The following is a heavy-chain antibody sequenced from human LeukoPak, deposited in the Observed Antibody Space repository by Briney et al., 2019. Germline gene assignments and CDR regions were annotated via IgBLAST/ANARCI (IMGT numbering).Heavy chain of an antibody. Sequence: SETLSLTCTVSGGSISSYCWSWIRQPPGKGLEWIGYIYYSGSTNYNPSLKSRVTISVDTSKNQFSLKLSSVTAADTAVYYCAGGNRYSGSLWGPRDYFDCWGQGTLVTVSS. J-gene: IGHJ4*02. V-gene: IGHV4-59*01. CDR3: AGGNRYSGSLWGPRDYFDC. D-gene: IGHD1-26*01. CDR2: IYYSGST. CDR1: GGSISSYC.